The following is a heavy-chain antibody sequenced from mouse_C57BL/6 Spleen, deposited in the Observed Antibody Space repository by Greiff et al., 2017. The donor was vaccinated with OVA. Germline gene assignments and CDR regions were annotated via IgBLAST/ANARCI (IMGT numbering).Heavy chain of an antibody. Sequence: VQLQQPGAELVKPGASVKMSCKASGYTFTSYWITWVKQRPGQGLEWIGDIYPGSGSTNYNEKFKSKATLTVDTSSSTAYMQLSSLTSEDSAVYYCATGYGSYWYFDVWGTGTTVTVSS. CDR2: IYPGSGST. J-gene: IGHJ1*03. V-gene: IGHV1-55*01. CDR1: GYTFTSYW. CDR3: ATGYGSYWYFDV. D-gene: IGHD1-1*01.